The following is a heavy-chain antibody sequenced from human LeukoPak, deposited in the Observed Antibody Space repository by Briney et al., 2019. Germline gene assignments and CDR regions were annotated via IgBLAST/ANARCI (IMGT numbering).Heavy chain of an antibody. CDR2: ISYDGSNK. CDR1: GFTFSSYG. CDR3: AKTSLCSSTSCRYYGMDV. Sequence: PGGTLSLSCAASGFTFSSYGMHWVRQAPGKGLEWVAVISYDGSNKYYADSVKGRFTISRDNSKNTLYLQMNSLRAEDTAVYYCAKTSLCSSTSCRYYGMDVWGQGATVTVSS. D-gene: IGHD2-2*01. V-gene: IGHV3-30*18. J-gene: IGHJ6*02.